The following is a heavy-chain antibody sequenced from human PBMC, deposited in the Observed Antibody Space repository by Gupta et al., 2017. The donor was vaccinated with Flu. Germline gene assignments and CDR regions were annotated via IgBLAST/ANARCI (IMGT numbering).Heavy chain of an antibody. D-gene: IGHD4-17*01. J-gene: IGHJ4*02. CDR1: GFTFSSYT. CDR2: ISSSSSYI. Sequence: EVQLVESGGGPVEPGESLRLSCAASGFTFSSYTMNWVRQAPGKGLEWVSSISSSSSYIYYADSVKGRFTIFRDNAKNSLYLQMNSLRAEDTAVYYCARGTDYDYGDYAAFWGQGTLVTVPS. CDR3: ARGTDYDYGDYAAF. V-gene: IGHV3-21*01.